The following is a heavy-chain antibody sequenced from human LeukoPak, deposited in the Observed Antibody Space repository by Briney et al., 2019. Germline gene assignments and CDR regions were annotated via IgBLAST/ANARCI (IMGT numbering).Heavy chain of an antibody. CDR1: GFTFSSYA. V-gene: IGHV3-23*01. J-gene: IGHJ5*02. D-gene: IGHD6-6*01. Sequence: GGSLRLSCAASGFTFSSYAMSWVRQAPGKGLEWVSAISGSGGSTYYADSVKGRFTISRDNSKNTLYLQMNSLRAEDTAVYYCARDSSSINWFDPWGQGTLVTVSS. CDR3: ARDSSSINWFDP. CDR2: ISGSGGST.